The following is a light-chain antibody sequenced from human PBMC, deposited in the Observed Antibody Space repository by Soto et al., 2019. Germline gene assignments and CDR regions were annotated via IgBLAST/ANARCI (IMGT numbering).Light chain of an antibody. Sequence: QSVLTQPASVSGSPGQSITISCTGTSSDVGGYNYVSWYQQHPGKAPKLMIYDVSNRPSGVSNRFSGSKSGNTASLTISGLQAEDEADYYCSSYTSSSTRDVFGTGTKGTVL. V-gene: IGLV2-14*01. CDR1: SSDVGGYNY. CDR3: SSYTSSSTRDV. J-gene: IGLJ1*01. CDR2: DVS.